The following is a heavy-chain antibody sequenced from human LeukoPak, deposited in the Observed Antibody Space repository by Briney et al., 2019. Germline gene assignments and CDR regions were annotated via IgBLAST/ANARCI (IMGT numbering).Heavy chain of an antibody. D-gene: IGHD6-6*01. V-gene: IGHV4-34*01. Sequence: SETLSLTCAVYGGSFSAYYWTWIRQPPGKGLEWIGEINHSGNTNYNPSLKSRVTISVDTSKSQFSLKLSSVTAADTAIYYCAREGSSIAALGYWGQGTLVTVSS. CDR1: GGSFSAYY. CDR2: INHSGNT. J-gene: IGHJ4*02. CDR3: AREGSSIAALGY.